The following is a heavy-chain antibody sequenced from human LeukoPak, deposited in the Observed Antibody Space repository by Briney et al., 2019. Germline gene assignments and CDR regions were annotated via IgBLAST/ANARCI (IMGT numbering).Heavy chain of an antibody. D-gene: IGHD1-26*01. J-gene: IGHJ4*02. CDR3: ARRVSGSYGCFDY. CDR1: GGSISSSNYY. Sequence: PSETLSLTCIVSGGSISSSNYYWGWIRQPPGKGLEWIGTIYYSGSTYYNPSLKSRVTISVDTSKNQFSLKLKYVTAADTAVYYCARRVSGSYGCFDYWGQGTLVTVSS. V-gene: IGHV4-39*01. CDR2: IYYSGST.